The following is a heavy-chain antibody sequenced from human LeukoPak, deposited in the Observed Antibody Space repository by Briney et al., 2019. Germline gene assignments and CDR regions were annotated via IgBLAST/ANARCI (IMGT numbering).Heavy chain of an antibody. Sequence: PSETLSLTCAVYGGSFSGYYWSWIRQPPGKWLEWIGEINHSGSTNYNPSLKSRVTISVDTSKNQFPLKLSSVTAADTAVYYCARSTTIFGVVIITEFDYWGQGTLVTVSS. CDR3: ARSTTIFGVVIITEFDY. CDR1: GGSFSGYY. D-gene: IGHD3-3*01. CDR2: INHSGST. V-gene: IGHV4-34*01. J-gene: IGHJ4*02.